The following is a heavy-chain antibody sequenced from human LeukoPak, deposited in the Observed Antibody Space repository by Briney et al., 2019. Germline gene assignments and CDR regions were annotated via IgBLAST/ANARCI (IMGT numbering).Heavy chain of an antibody. D-gene: IGHD3-22*01. CDR2: IWYDGSNK. Sequence: GGSLRLSCAASGFTFSSYGMHWVRQAPGKGLEWVAVIWYDGSNKYYADSVKGRFTISRDNSKNTLYLQMNGLRAEDTAVYYCARDPVPHSYYYDSSGYYFDYWGQGTLVTVSS. J-gene: IGHJ4*02. CDR1: GFTFSSYG. V-gene: IGHV3-33*01. CDR3: ARDPVPHSYYYDSSGYYFDY.